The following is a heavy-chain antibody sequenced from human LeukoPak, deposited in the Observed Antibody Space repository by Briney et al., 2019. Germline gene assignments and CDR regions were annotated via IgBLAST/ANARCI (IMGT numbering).Heavy chain of an antibody. Sequence: GGSLRLSCAASGFTFSSYSMNWVRQAPGKGLEWVSAISGSGGSTYYADSVKGRFTISRDNSKNTLYLQMNSLRAEDTAVYYCAKDFDYGSGSYYTGGGYFDYWGQGTLVTVSS. CDR2: ISGSGGST. D-gene: IGHD3-10*01. V-gene: IGHV3-23*01. J-gene: IGHJ4*02. CDR1: GFTFSSYS. CDR3: AKDFDYGSGSYYTGGGYFDY.